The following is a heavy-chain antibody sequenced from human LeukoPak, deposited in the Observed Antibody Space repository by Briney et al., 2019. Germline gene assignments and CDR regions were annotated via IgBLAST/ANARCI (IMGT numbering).Heavy chain of an antibody. CDR3: ARRAGAYSHPYDY. Sequence: GGTLRLSSTVSGFTVSSNSMSWVPQAPGQGLEGVSFIYSSVTHYSDSVKGRFTISRDNSKNTLFLQMNSLRAEDTAVYYCARRAGAYSHPYDYWGQGTLVTVSS. CDR1: GFTVSSNS. D-gene: IGHD4/OR15-4a*01. J-gene: IGHJ4*02. V-gene: IGHV3-53*01. CDR2: IYSSVT.